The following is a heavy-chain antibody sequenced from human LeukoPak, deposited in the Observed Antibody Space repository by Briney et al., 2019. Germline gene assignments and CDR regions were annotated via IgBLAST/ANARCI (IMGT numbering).Heavy chain of an antibody. J-gene: IGHJ4*02. CDR3: ARRPKLWFGELPIDY. Sequence: GASVKVSCKASGYTFSSYGISWVRQAPGQGLEWMGWISSYNGYTHYAQKFQGRVTMTRNTSISTAYMELSSLRSEDTAVYYCARRPKLWFGELPIDYWGQGTLVTVSS. V-gene: IGHV1-18*01. D-gene: IGHD3-10*01. CDR2: ISSYNGYT. CDR1: GYTFSSYG.